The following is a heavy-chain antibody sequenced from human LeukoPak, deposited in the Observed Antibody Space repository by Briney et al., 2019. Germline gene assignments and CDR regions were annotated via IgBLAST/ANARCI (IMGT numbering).Heavy chain of an antibody. J-gene: IGHJ5*02. V-gene: IGHV4-61*05. D-gene: IGHD3-22*01. CDR3: ARGYYDSSGSNWFDP. CDR2: IYYSGSI. CDR1: GGSIISSSYY. Sequence: SETLSLTCTVSGGSIISSSYYWGWIRQPPGKGLEWIGYIYYSGSINYNPSLKSRVTISVDTSKNQFSLKLSSVTAADTAVYYCARGYYDSSGSNWFDPWGQGTLVTVSS.